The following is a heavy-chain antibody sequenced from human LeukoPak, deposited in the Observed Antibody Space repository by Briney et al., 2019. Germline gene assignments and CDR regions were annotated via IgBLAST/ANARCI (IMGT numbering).Heavy chain of an antibody. J-gene: IGHJ4*02. CDR3: ARVQDDSSGYYSFDF. CDR2: INAGNGNT. D-gene: IGHD3-22*01. V-gene: IGHV1-3*01. CDR1: GYTFTSYG. Sequence: ASVKVSCKASGYTFTSYGMHWVRQAPGQRLEWMGRINAGNGNTKYSQKFQGRVTITRDTSASTAYMGLSSLRPEDTAVYYCARVQDDSSGYYSFDFWGQGTLVTVSS.